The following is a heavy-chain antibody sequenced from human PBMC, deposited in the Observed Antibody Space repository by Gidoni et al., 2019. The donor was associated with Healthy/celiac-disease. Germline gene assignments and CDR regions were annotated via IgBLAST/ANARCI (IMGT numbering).Heavy chain of an antibody. CDR1: GYTFTSYG. V-gene: IGHV1-18*01. D-gene: IGHD1-7*01. J-gene: IGHJ5*02. CDR2: AYNGNT. CDR3: ARAAGTTTTNWFDP. Sequence: QVQLVHSGAEVKKPGASVKVSCKPSGYTFTSYGISAYNGNTNYAQKLQGRVTMTTDTSTCTAYMELRSLRSDDTAVYYCARAAGTTTTNWFDPWGQGTLVTVSS.